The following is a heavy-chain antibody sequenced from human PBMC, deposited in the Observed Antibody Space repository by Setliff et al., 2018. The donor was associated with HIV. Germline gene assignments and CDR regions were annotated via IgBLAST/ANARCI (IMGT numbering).Heavy chain of an antibody. J-gene: IGHJ4*02. CDR1: GFSFSEFW. Sequence: PGESLKISCAASGFSFSEFWMNWVRQAPGKGLEWVANIKADESEEYYVDSVKGRFTIARDNTKNSLFLQTDRLRVEDTAVYYCNMGHYRKSSEWGRGTLVTVSS. V-gene: IGHV3-7*03. CDR3: NMGHYRKSSE. D-gene: IGHD3-10*01. CDR2: IKADESEE.